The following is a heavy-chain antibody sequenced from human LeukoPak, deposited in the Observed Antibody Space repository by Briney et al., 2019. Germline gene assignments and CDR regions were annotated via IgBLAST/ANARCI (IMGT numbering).Heavy chain of an antibody. J-gene: IGHJ4*02. CDR1: GVSISAYY. CDR2: IYPGESIYASENT. CDR3: ATTKRYCSGGSCYGQINFDY. D-gene: IGHD2-15*01. V-gene: IGHV4-4*07. Sequence: PSETLSLTCSVSGVSISAYYWSWIRLPAGKGLEWIGRIYPGESIYASENTNYNPSLKSRVSMSGDTSKNQFSLKLSSVTAADTAVYYCATTKRYCSGGSCYGQINFDYWGQGTLVTVSS.